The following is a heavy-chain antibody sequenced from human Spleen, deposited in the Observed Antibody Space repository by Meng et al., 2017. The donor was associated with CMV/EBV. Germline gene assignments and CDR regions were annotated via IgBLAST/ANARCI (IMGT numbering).Heavy chain of an antibody. CDR1: GGSFSDYY. V-gene: IGHV4-34*01. CDR3: ARDKLLYYYYGMDV. CDR2: INLGGST. Sequence: SETLSLTCVVYGGSFSDYYWSWIRQPPEKGLEWIGEINLGGSTNYNPSLKSRVTISVDTSKNQFSLKLSSVTAADTAVYYCARDKLLYYYYGMDVWGQGTTVTVSS. D-gene: IGHD2/OR15-2a*01. J-gene: IGHJ6*02.